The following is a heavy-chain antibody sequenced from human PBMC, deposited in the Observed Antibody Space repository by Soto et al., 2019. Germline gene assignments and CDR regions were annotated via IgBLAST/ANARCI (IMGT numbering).Heavy chain of an antibody. CDR1: GGTFSNYA. CDR3: AREGGVGATTGWD. Sequence: QVQLVQSGAEVKKPGSSVKVSCKASGGTFSNYAISWVRQAPGQGLEWMGGIIPIFGTANYAQKFQGRVTITADISTSTAEMGLGSLRFGNAAVYYCAREGGVGATTGWDWGQGTLVTVSS. V-gene: IGHV1-69*06. J-gene: IGHJ4*02. CDR2: IIPIFGTA. D-gene: IGHD1-26*01.